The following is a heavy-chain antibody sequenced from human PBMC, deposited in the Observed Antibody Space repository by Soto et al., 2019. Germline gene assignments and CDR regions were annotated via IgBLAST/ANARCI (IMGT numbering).Heavy chain of an antibody. CDR3: ARRPRNLERVQYYFDF. V-gene: IGHV4-59*08. CDR1: GDSVTSHY. Sequence: SETLSLTCSFSGDSVTSHYLTWIRQSPEKGLEWIGYMHYTGFSHYNPSLRSRVTISVDRSKNQVTLQLTSVTATDTAVYYCARRPRNLERVQYYFDFWGQGALVTVSS. CDR2: MHYTGFS. J-gene: IGHJ4*02. D-gene: IGHD1-1*01.